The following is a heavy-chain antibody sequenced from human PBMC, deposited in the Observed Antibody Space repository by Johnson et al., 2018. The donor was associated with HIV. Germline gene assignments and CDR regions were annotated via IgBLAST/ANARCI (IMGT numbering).Heavy chain of an antibody. V-gene: IGHV3-20*04. CDR2: INWNGGST. Sequence: VQLVESGGGVVRPGGSLRLSCAASGFTFSTCAMHWVRQAPGKGLEWVSGINWNGGSTGYGDSVKGRFTISRDNAKNSLYLQMNSLRAEDTALYYCARDRRGHLSWSSDAFDIWGQGTMVTVSS. CDR1: GFTFSTCA. CDR3: ARDRRGHLSWSSDAFDI. D-gene: IGHD6-13*01. J-gene: IGHJ3*02.